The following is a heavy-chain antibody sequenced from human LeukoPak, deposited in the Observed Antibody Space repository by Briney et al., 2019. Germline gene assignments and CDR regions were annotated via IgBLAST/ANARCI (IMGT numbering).Heavy chain of an antibody. Sequence: GGSLRLSRAASGFTFSSYWMHWVRQAPGKGLVWVSRINTDGSSTSYADSVKGRFTISRDNAKNTLYLQMNSLRAEDTAVYYCARVGVVPAAKGYYYYYMDVWGKGTTVTVSS. J-gene: IGHJ6*03. CDR1: GFTFSSYW. V-gene: IGHV3-74*01. CDR3: ARVGVVPAAKGYYYYYMDV. D-gene: IGHD2-2*01. CDR2: INTDGSST.